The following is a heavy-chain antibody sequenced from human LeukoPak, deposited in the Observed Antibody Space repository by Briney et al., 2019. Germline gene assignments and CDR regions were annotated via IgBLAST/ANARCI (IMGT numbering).Heavy chain of an antibody. CDR2: IKQDGSEK. J-gene: IGHJ4*02. CDR3: ARDGSTDYGDYVFDY. V-gene: IGHV3-7*01. CDR1: GFTFSSYW. Sequence: GGSLRLSCAASGFTFSSYWMSWVRQAPGKGLEWVANIKQDGSEKYYVDSVKGRLTISRDNAKNSLYLQMNSLRAEDTAVYYCARDGSTDYGDYVFDYWGQGTLVTVSS. D-gene: IGHD4-17*01.